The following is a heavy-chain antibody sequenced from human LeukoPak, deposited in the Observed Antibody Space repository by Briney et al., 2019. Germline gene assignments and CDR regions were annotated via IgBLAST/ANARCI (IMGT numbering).Heavy chain of an antibody. CDR1: GFTFSSYA. CDR3: AKDRALYGDYGYYFDF. CDR2: ISGSGGST. V-gene: IGHV3-23*01. J-gene: IGHJ4*02. Sequence: PGGSLRLSCAASGFTFSSYAMSWVRQAPGKGLEWVSAISGSGGSTYYADSVKGRFTISRDNSKNTLYLQMNSLRAEDTAVYYCAKDRALYGDYGYYFDFWGQGALVTVSS. D-gene: IGHD4-17*01.